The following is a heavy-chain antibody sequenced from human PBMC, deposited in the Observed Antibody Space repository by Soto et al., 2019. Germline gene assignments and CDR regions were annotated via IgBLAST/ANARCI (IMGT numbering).Heavy chain of an antibody. CDR3: AGALRYDYGDYTDY. CDR2: IYHSGST. D-gene: IGHD4-17*01. CDR1: GGSISSGGYS. Sequence: SETLSLTCAVSGGSISSGGYSWSWIRQPPGKGLEWIGYIYHSGSTYYNPSLKSRVTISVDTSKNQFFLKLSSVTAADTAVYYCAGALRYDYGDYTDYWGQGTLVTVSS. V-gene: IGHV4-30-2*05. J-gene: IGHJ4*02.